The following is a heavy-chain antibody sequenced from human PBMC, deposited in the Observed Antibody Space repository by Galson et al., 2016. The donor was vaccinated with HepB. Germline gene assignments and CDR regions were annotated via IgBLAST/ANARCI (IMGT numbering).Heavy chain of an antibody. V-gene: IGHV3-30*18. CDR1: GFTFSSYG. D-gene: IGHD2-2*01. Sequence: SLRLSCAASGFTFSSYGMHWVRQAPGKGLEWVAFISYDGSNKKYADSVKGRFTISRDNSKKMLYLQMNSLRAEDTAVYYCAKDGRIYCSSASCHDHFHYWGQGTLVTVSS. CDR2: ISYDGSNK. CDR3: AKDGRIYCSSASCHDHFHY. J-gene: IGHJ4*02.